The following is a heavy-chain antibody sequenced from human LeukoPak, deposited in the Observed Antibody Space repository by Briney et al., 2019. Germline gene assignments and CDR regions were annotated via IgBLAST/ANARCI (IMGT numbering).Heavy chain of an antibody. D-gene: IGHD3-22*01. CDR1: GFTFSSFW. CDR2: ITQGGSEK. J-gene: IGHJ4*02. V-gene: IGHV3-7*02. Sequence: QSGGSLRLSCAASGFTFSSFWMSWVRQAPGKGLEWVANITQGGSEKFYVDSVKGRFTISRDNAKNSLYLQMSSLRAEDTAVYYCARYSDTSGYYYFDYWGQGILVTVSS. CDR3: ARYSDTSGYYYFDY.